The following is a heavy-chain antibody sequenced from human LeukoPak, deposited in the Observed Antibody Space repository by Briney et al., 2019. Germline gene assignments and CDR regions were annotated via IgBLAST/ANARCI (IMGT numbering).Heavy chain of an antibody. Sequence: SETLSLTCTVSGGSISSSYWSWIRQPPGKGLEWIGNIYNSGSTSYSPSFKSRVTISEDTSRNQFSLKLRSVTAADTAVYYCASNGDYGPLSWYFDLWGRGTLVTVSS. V-gene: IGHV4-59*01. D-gene: IGHD4-17*01. CDR2: IYNSGST. CDR1: GGSISSSY. J-gene: IGHJ2*01. CDR3: ASNGDYGPLSWYFDL.